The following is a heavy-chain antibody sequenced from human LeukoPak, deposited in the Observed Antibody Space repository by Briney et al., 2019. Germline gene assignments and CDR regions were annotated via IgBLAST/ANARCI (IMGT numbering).Heavy chain of an antibody. CDR3: ARGSLLWFGD. CDR1: GFTLSSYE. J-gene: IGHJ4*02. Sequence: TGGSLRLSCAASGFTLSSYEMNWVRQAPGKGLEWVSYITSRGSTIYYADSVKGRFTISRDNAKNSLYPQMTSLRAEDTAVYYCARGSLLWFGDRGQGTLVTVSS. D-gene: IGHD3-10*01. CDR2: ITSRGSTI. V-gene: IGHV3-48*03.